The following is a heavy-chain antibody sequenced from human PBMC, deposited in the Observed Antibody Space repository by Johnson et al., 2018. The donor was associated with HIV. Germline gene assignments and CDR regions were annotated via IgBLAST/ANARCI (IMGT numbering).Heavy chain of an antibody. CDR1: GFSFSRYA. CDR2: ISSSGSTI. CDR3: ARPSKREGIVVVPAAI. V-gene: IGHV3-48*04. D-gene: IGHD2-2*01. J-gene: IGHJ3*02. Sequence: VQLVESGGGLVQPGGSLRLSCAASGFSFSRYAMSWIRQAPGKGLEWVSYISSSGSTIYYADSVKGRFTISRDNAKNSLYLQMNSLRAEDTAVYYCARPSKREGIVVVPAAIWGQGTMVTVSS.